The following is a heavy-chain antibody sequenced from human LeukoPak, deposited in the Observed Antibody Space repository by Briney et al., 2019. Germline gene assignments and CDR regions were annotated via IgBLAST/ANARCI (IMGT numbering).Heavy chain of an antibody. CDR1: GGSISSFY. D-gene: IGHD6-13*01. CDR2: MYTSGRI. Sequence: SETLSLTCTVSGGSISSFYCSWIRQPAGKGLEWIGHMYTSGRINYNPSLKSRVTISVDKSKNQFSLRLTSVTAADTAVYYCAGDGYRTSWYYYWGQGTLVTVSS. V-gene: IGHV4-4*07. CDR3: AGDGYRTSWYYY. J-gene: IGHJ4*02.